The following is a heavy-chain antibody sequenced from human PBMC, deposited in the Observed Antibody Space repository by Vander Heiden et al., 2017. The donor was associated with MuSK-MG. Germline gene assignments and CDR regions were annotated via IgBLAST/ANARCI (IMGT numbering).Heavy chain of an antibody. V-gene: IGHV4-38-2*02. CDR3: AGEGKSQHYPVMYFDL. J-gene: IGHJ2*01. CDR2: IYRTGDP. D-gene: IGHD3-3*02. CDR1: NYSFTNAYY. Sequence: QVQLQESGPGLVKPSETLSLTCTVSNYSFTNAYYWGWFRQAPGKGLEWIGRIYRTGDPYYNPSLNSRVTISGDASKNQVSLKVESVNDAEKDVYYCAGEGKSQHYPVMYFDLWGRGTLVTVSS.